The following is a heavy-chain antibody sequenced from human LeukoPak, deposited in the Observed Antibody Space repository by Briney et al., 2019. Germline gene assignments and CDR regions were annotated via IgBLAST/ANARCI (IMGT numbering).Heavy chain of an antibody. D-gene: IGHD3-10*01. V-gene: IGHV4-59*01. J-gene: IGHJ5*02. CDR2: IYYSGST. CDR1: SGSISSYY. CDR3: ARLPASSGSYRNWFDP. Sequence: SETLSLTCTVSSGSISSYYWSWIRQPPGKGLEWIGYIYYSGSTNYNPSLKNRVTISVDTSKNQFSLKLSSVTAADTAVYYCARLPASSGSYRNWFDPWGQGTLVTVSS.